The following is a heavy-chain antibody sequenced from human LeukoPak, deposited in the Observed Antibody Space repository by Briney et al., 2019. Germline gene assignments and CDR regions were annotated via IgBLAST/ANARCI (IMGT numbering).Heavy chain of an antibody. Sequence: PGRSLRLSCAASGFTFSSYAMHWVRQAPGKGLEWVAVIWYDGSNKYYADSVKGRFTISRDNSKNTLYLQMNSLRAEDTAVYYCARDGCSSTSCSNYFDYWGQGTLVTVSS. D-gene: IGHD2-2*01. CDR3: ARDGCSSTSCSNYFDY. CDR1: GFTFSSYA. V-gene: IGHV3-33*08. CDR2: IWYDGSNK. J-gene: IGHJ4*02.